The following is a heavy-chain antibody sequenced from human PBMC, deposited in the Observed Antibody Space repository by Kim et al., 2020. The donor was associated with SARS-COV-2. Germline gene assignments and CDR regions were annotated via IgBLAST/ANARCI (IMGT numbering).Heavy chain of an antibody. D-gene: IGHD3-22*01. J-gene: IGHJ5*02. V-gene: IGHV1-69*01. CDR3: ARVDYYYDSSGPTWFDP. Sequence: QGRVTITADESTSTAYMELSSLRSEDTAVYYCARVDYYYDSSGPTWFDPWGQGTLVTVSS.